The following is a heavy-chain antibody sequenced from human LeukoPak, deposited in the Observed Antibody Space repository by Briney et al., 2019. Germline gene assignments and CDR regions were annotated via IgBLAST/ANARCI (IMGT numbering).Heavy chain of an antibody. CDR1: GGSFSGYY. D-gene: IGHD3-22*01. J-gene: IGHJ4*02. CDR3: ARGPYDSSRD. Sequence: PSETLSLTCAVYGGSFSGYYWSWIRQPPGKGLEWIGEINHSGNTNYNPSLKSRDTISVDTSKNQFSLKLSSVTAADTAVYYCARGPYDSSRDWGQGTLVTVSS. V-gene: IGHV4-34*01. CDR2: INHSGNT.